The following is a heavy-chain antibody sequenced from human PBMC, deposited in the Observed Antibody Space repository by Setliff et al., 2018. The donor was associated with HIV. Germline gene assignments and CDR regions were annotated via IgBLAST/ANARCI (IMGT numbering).Heavy chain of an antibody. CDR2: IYTSGST. CDR3: ARRTLITGYDY. CDR1: GGSISNYY. D-gene: IGHD3-16*01. Sequence: SETLSLTCTVSGGSISNYYWSWIRQPPGKGLEWIGYIYTSGSTDYNPSLKSRLTISVDTSKNQFSLKLSSVTAADTAVYYCARRTLITGYDYWGQGTLVTVSS. J-gene: IGHJ4*02. V-gene: IGHV4-4*08.